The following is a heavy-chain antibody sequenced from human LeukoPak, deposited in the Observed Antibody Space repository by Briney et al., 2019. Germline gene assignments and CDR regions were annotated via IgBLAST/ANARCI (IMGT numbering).Heavy chain of an antibody. CDR3: AREETGSGSYFDS. D-gene: IGHD1-26*01. CDR1: GFTFSSYT. J-gene: IGHJ4*02. CDR2: ISSSSRYI. V-gene: IGHV3-21*01. Sequence: GGSLRLSCAASGFTFSSYTMNWVRQAPGKGLEWVSSISSSSRYIYYANSVKGRFTMSRDNAKKSLYLQMNSLRAEDTAVYYCAREETGSGSYFDSWGQGTLVTVSS.